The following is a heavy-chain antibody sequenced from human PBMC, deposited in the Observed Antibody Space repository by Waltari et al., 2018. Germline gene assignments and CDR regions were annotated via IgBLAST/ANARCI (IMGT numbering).Heavy chain of an antibody. CDR2: ISSSGSTI. V-gene: IGHV3-48*03. CDR1: GFTFSSYE. J-gene: IGHJ5*01. D-gene: IGHD6-19*01. CDR3: ATSMAVAGKGRGWFDS. Sequence: EVQLVESGGGLVQPGGSLRLSCAASGFTFSSYEMNWVRQAPGKGLEWVSYISSSGSTIYYADSVKGRFTISRDNAKNSLYLQMNSLRAEDTAVYYCATSMAVAGKGRGWFDSWGQGTLVTVSS.